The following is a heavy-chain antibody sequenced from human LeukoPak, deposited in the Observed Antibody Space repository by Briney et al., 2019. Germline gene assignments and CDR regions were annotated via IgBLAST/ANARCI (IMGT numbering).Heavy chain of an antibody. CDR2: LSNSGDIT. CDR1: GFTFSDYY. Sequence: GGSLRLSCAASGFTFSDYYMHWIRQAPGKGLEWISSLSNSGDITYYVDSVKGRFSISRDNAKRSLYLQMRSLRAGDTAAYFCVRGGTFGVVTHLDVWGEGTTVTVSS. D-gene: IGHD3-3*01. J-gene: IGHJ6*04. V-gene: IGHV3-11*04. CDR3: VRGGTFGVVTHLDV.